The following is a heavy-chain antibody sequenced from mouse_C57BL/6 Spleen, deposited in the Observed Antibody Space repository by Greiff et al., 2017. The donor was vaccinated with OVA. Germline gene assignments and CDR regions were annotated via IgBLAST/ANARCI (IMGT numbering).Heavy chain of an antibody. CDR2: INPNNGGT. V-gene: IGHV1-26*01. CDR3: ARGWYYGSRRPYYFDY. D-gene: IGHD1-1*01. Sequence: EVQLQQSGPELVKPGASVKISCKASGYTFTDYYMNWVKQSHGKSLEWIGDINPNNGGTSYNQKFKGKATLTVDKSSSTAYMELRSLTSEDSAVYYCARGWYYGSRRPYYFDYWGQGTTLTVSS. J-gene: IGHJ2*01. CDR1: GYTFTDYY.